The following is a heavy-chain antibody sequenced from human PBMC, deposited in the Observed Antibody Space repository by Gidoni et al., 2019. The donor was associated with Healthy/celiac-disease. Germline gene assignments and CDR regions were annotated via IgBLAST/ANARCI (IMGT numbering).Heavy chain of an antibody. CDR2: IAYDGSNK. V-gene: IGHV3-30-3*01. CDR3: ARDPMGGIVGATPDY. J-gene: IGHJ4*02. D-gene: IGHD1-26*01. CDR1: GFPFSSYA. Sequence: QVQLVESGGGVVQPGRSLRLSCAAYGFPFSSYAMHWVRQAPGKGLEWVAVIAYDGSNKYYADSVKGRFTISRDNSKNTLYLQMNSLRAEDTAVYYCARDPMGGIVGATPDYWGQGTLVTVSS.